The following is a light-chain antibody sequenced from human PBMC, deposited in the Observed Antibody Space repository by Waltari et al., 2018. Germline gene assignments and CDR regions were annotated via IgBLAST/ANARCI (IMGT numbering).Light chain of an antibody. Sequence: QYVLTQPPSASGTPGQGVTISCSGTTSNIGKNYVYWYQQVPGTAPTLLMYSNNPRPSGVSDRFSGSKSGTSASLAISGLRSEDEADYYCATWDNSLSGGVFGGGTKLTVL. J-gene: IGLJ3*02. CDR3: ATWDNSLSGGV. CDR1: TSNIGKNY. CDR2: SNN. V-gene: IGLV1-47*02.